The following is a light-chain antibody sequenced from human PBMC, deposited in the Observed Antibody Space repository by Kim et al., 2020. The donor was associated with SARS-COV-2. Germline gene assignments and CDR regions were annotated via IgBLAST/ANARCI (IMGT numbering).Light chain of an antibody. J-gene: IGLJ3*02. V-gene: IGLV4-69*01. CDR2: VNRDGSH. Sequence: QPVLTQSPSASASLGASVQLTCILSSGHSSYAIAWYQQQPGKGPRFLMKVNRDGSHIKGDGIPDRFSGSTSGAERYLTISSLQPEDEADYYCQTWDTGIRVFGGGTQLTVL. CDR1: SGHSSYA. CDR3: QTWDTGIRV.